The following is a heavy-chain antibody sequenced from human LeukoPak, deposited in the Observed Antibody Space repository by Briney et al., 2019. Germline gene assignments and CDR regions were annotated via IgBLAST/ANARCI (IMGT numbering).Heavy chain of an antibody. CDR3: ARELPLRRITGTTDY. CDR2: LSDDGSNK. CDR1: RFTFSYFA. J-gene: IGHJ4*02. D-gene: IGHD1-20*01. Sequence: PGGSLRLSCAASRFTFSYFAMHWVRQAPGKGLEWVAVLSDDGSNKFYADSVKGRFTISRDNSKNTLYLQMNSLRDEDTAVYYCARELPLRRITGTTDYWGQGTLVTVSS. V-gene: IGHV3-30*03.